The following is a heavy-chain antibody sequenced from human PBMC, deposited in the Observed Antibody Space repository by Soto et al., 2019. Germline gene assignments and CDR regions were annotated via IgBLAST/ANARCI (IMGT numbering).Heavy chain of an antibody. CDR1: GGTFSSYT. V-gene: IGHV1-69*02. CDR2: IIPILGIA. J-gene: IGHJ4*02. Sequence: QVQLVQSGAEVKKPGSSVKDSCKASGGTFSSYTISWVRQAPGQGLEWMGRIIPILGIANYAQKFQGRVTITADKSTSTAYMELSSLRSEDTAVFYCARLGAAAGTYYFDYWGQGTLVTVSS. CDR3: ARLGAAAGTYYFDY. D-gene: IGHD6-13*01.